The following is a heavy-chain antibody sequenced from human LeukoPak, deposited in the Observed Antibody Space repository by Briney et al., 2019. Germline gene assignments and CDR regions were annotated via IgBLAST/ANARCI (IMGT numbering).Heavy chain of an antibody. CDR1: GGSISTFY. Sequence: SETLSLTCTVSGGSISTFYWSWLRQPAGKGLEWIGRIYSSGSTNYNPSLKSRVTMSVDTSKNQFSLKLYSVTAADTAVYYCARGSVYDYLDYWGQGTLVSVSS. V-gene: IGHV4-4*07. CDR2: IYSSGST. D-gene: IGHD2-8*01. CDR3: ARGSVYDYLDY. J-gene: IGHJ4*02.